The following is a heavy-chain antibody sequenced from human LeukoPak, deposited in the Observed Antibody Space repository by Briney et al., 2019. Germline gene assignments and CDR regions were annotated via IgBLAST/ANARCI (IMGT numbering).Heavy chain of an antibody. D-gene: IGHD5-12*01. Sequence: GGSLRLSCAASGFTFSSYEMNWVRQVPGKGLEWVSSISSSSSYIYYADSVKGRFTISRDNAKNSLYLQMNSLRAEDTAVYYCARDPLVATIIGDYMDVWGKGTTVTVSS. CDR1: GFTFSSYE. V-gene: IGHV3-21*01. J-gene: IGHJ6*03. CDR3: ARDPLVATIIGDYMDV. CDR2: ISSSSSYI.